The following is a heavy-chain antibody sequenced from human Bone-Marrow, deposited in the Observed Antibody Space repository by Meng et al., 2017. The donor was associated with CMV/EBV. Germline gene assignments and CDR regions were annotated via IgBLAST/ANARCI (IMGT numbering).Heavy chain of an antibody. V-gene: IGHV1-2*02. CDR2: INPNSGGT. Sequence: ASGKVSCKASGYTFTGYYMHWVRQAPGQGLEWMGWINPNSGGTNYAQKFQGRVTMTRDTSISTAYMELSRLRSDDTAVYYCARDATTRPRYDFWSGYYGDYYYYGMDVWGQGTTVTVSS. J-gene: IGHJ6*02. D-gene: IGHD3-3*01. CDR3: ARDATTRPRYDFWSGYYGDYYYYGMDV. CDR1: GYTFTGYY.